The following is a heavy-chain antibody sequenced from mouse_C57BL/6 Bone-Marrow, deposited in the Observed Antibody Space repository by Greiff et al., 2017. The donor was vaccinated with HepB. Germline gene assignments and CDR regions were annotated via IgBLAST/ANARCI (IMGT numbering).Heavy chain of an antibody. V-gene: IGHV7-3*01. CDR3: ARYPLGLRRAMDY. D-gene: IGHD2-2*01. CDR2: IRNKANGYTT. J-gene: IGHJ4*01. Sequence: EVQLQESGGGLVQPGGSLSLSCAASGFTFTDYYMSWVRQPPGKALEWLGFIRNKANGYTTEYSASVKGRFTISRDNSQSILYLQMNALRAEDSATYYCARYPLGLRRAMDYWGQGTSVTVSS. CDR1: GFTFTDYY.